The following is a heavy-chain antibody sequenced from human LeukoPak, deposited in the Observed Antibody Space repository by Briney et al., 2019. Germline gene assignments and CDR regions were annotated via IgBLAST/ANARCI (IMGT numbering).Heavy chain of an antibody. J-gene: IGHJ4*02. CDR2: ISGSGGGT. Sequence: ISGSGGGTFYADSVKGRFTFSRDISKNTLYLQMISLRAEDSAIYYCAKLSGSFVHLNYFDSWGQGTLVTVSS. D-gene: IGHD1-26*01. CDR3: AKLSGSFVHLNYFDS. V-gene: IGHV3-23*01.